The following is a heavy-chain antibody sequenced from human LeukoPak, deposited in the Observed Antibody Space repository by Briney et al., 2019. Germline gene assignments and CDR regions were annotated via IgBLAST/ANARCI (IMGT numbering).Heavy chain of an antibody. CDR1: GGSISSGGYY. J-gene: IGHJ5*02. D-gene: IGHD2-2*01. V-gene: IGHV4-31*03. CDR2: IYYSGST. Sequence: PSETLSLTCTVSGGSISSGGYYWSWIRQHPGKGLEWIGYIYYSGSTYYNPSLKSRVTISVDTSKNQFSLKLSSVTAADTAVYYCARDKVGPAAIVFWFDPWGQGTLVTVSS. CDR3: ARDKVGPAAIVFWFDP.